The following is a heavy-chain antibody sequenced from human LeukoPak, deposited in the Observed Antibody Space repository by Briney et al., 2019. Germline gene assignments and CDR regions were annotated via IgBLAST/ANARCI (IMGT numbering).Heavy chain of an antibody. V-gene: IGHV4-39*01. CDR3: ASLRIGSFPGGDFDY. J-gene: IGHJ4*02. CDR2: IYYSGST. CDR1: GGSISSSSYY. Sequence: SETLSLTCTVSGGSISSSSYYWGWIRQPPGKGLEWIGSIYYSGSTYYNPSLKSRVTISVDTSKNPFSLKLSSVTAADTAVYYCASLRIGSFPGGDFDYWGQGTLVTVSS. D-gene: IGHD2-8*02.